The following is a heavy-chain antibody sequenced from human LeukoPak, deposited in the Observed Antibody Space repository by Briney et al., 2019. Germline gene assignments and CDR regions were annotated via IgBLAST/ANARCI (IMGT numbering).Heavy chain of an antibody. CDR3: ARAEQQLVPYYFDY. V-gene: IGHV4-59*01. D-gene: IGHD6-13*01. CDR2: IYYSGST. Sequence: PSETLSLTCTVSGGCIRGSYWSWIRQPPGKGLEWIGYIYYSGSTDYNPSLKSRVTISVDTSKNQFSLKLNSMTAADTAVYYCARAEQQLVPYYFDYWGQGTLVTVSS. J-gene: IGHJ4*02. CDR1: GGCIRGSY.